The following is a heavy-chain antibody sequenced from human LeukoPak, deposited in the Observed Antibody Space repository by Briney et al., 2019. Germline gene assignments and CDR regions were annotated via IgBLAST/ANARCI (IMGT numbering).Heavy chain of an antibody. J-gene: IGHJ4*02. Sequence: GESLKISCKASGYTLITYWIAWVRQVPGKGLEWMGIIYLGDSDARYSPSFQGQVTISVDKSIDTAYLQWSSLKASDTAMYYCARRVVAGDYFFDYWGQGTLVTVSS. CDR1: GYTLITYW. V-gene: IGHV5-51*01. CDR2: IYLGDSDA. CDR3: ARRVVAGDYFFDY. D-gene: IGHD6-19*01.